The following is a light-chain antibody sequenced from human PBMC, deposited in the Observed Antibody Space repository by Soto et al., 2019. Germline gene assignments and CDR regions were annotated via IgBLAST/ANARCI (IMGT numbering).Light chain of an antibody. CDR2: AAS. CDR1: QSITHP. J-gene: IGKJ1*01. V-gene: IGKV1-5*01. Sequence: DIQMTQSPPTLSASVGEXVXXTCRASQSITHPTASHHPTPGKQPTLMTYAASTLQSGVPSTFRGSGPGTEFTPTISRTKPDDFGTYFCQHHNSYSQTFGQGTKV. CDR3: QHHNSYSQT.